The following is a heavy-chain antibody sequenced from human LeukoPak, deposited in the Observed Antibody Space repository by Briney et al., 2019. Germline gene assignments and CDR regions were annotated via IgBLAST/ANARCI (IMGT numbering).Heavy chain of an antibody. CDR1: SSYA. D-gene: IGHD3-3*01. CDR2: VYYSGNT. V-gene: IGHV4-39*07. CDR3: ARDITIFGVPYYFDY. J-gene: IGHJ4*02. Sequence: SSYAMSWVRQPPGKGLEWIGSVYYSGNTYYNPSLKSRVTISVDTYKNQFSLKLSSVTAADTAVYYCARDITIFGVPYYFDYWGQGTLVTVSS.